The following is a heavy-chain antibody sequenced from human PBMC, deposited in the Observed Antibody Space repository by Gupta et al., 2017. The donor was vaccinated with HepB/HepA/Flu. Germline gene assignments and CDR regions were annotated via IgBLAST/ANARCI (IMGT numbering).Heavy chain of an antibody. J-gene: IGHJ3*02. CDR2: ISWNSGSV. CDR1: GFTFDDYA. V-gene: IGHV3-9*01. CDR3: AKDILGTDSGAFDI. D-gene: IGHD7-27*01. Sequence: EVQLVESGGGLVQPGRSLRLSCAAPGFTFDDYAMHWVRQAPGKGREWVSGISWNSGSVGYADSVKGRFTISRDNAKNSLYLQMNSLRAEDTALYYCAKDILGTDSGAFDIWGQGTMVTVSS.